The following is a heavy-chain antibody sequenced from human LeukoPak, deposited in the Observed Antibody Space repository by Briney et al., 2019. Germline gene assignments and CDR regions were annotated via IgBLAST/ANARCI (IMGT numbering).Heavy chain of an antibody. Sequence: GGSLRLSCAVSGFTFSSYWMSWVRQAPGKGLEWVSSISGGGETTYYADSAKGRFTISRDNSQNTLYLQMNSLRAEDTAVYYCARDYADYVGYFFFDYWGQGTLVTVSS. CDR1: GFTFSSYW. J-gene: IGHJ4*02. V-gene: IGHV3-23*01. D-gene: IGHD4-17*01. CDR3: ARDYADYVGYFFFDY. CDR2: ISGGGETT.